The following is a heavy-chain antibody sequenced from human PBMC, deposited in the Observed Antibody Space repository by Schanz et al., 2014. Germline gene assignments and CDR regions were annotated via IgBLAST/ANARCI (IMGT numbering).Heavy chain of an antibody. CDR3: ARGTPFLCDY. Sequence: QVQLVESGGGVVQPGGSLRLSCAASGFTFSSHAIHWVRQAPGKGLEWVAVVSYDGNTKFYSDSVKGRFTISRDSARNSLYLQMSSLRAEDTAVYYCARGTPFLCDYWGQGTLVTVSS. J-gene: IGHJ4*02. CDR1: GFTFSSHA. V-gene: IGHV3-30*04. CDR2: VSYDGNTK. D-gene: IGHD3-16*01.